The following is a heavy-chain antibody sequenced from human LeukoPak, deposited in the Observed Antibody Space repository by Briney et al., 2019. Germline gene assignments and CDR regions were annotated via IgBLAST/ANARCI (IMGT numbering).Heavy chain of an antibody. D-gene: IGHD2-21*01. CDR2: INAYNGDT. V-gene: IGHV1-3*01. CDR1: GYTFINYV. J-gene: IGHJ4*02. CDR3: ARGIWSARTVDYYLDS. Sequence: ASVKVSCKASGYTFINYVIHWVRQAPGQRLEWMGWINAYNGDTEYSQKFQGRVTITRDSSASTVYMELSSLTSEDTAVYYCARGIWSARTVDYYLDSWGQGTLVTVSS.